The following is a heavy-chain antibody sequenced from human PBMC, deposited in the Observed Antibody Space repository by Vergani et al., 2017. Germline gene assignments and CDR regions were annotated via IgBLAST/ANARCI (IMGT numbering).Heavy chain of an antibody. V-gene: IGHV4-39*01. CDR2: IYNSGNG. CDR3: ASGKYYSDSTSHFRGRYFDV. J-gene: IGHJ2*01. D-gene: IGHD3-16*01. CDR1: GDSIISRSYY. Sequence: QMQLQESGPGLVKASETLSLTCTVSGDSIISRSYYWGWIRQPPGKGLEWIGSIYNSGNGDSSSSLKSRVTISADPSKNQFSLRLTSVTAADTALYYCASGKYYSDSTSHFRGRYFDVWGRGTLVTVPS.